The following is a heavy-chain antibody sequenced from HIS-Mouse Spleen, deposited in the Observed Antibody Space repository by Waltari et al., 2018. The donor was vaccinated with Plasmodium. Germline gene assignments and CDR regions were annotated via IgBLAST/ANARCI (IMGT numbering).Heavy chain of an antibody. CDR3: ARTIAAAGTGDAFDM. CDR1: GFTFSSSC. Sequence: EVQLVESGGGLVQPGGSLRLSCAASGFTFSSSCLHWVRQAPGKGLVWVSRINSDGSSTRYADSVKGRFTISRDNAKNTLYLQMNSLRAEDTAVYYCARTIAAAGTGDAFDMWGQGTMVTVSS. V-gene: IGHV3-74*01. J-gene: IGHJ3*02. D-gene: IGHD6-13*01. CDR2: INSDGSST.